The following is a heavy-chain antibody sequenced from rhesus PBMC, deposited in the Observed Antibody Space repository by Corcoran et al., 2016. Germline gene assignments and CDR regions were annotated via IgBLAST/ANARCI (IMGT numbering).Heavy chain of an antibody. D-gene: IGHD3-3*01. CDR1: GGSLSRYYL. Sequence: QVQLPESGPGLLKPSETLSLTCAVSGGSLSRYYLWSWLPQPPAKGLEGIGYIYGVRGSNSYNPSLKSRVIISIDTSKNQFSLKLSSVTAADTAVYYCARDSLGSYFDYWGQGVLVTVSS. CDR2: IYGVRGSN. V-gene: IGHV4S7*01. J-gene: IGHJ4*01. CDR3: ARDSLGSYFDY.